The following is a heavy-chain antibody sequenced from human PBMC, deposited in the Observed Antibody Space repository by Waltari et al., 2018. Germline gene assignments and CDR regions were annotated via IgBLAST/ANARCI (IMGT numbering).Heavy chain of an antibody. CDR2: IRYDGSNK. D-gene: IGHD4-17*01. CDR3: AKGSTVTTIDYYYIDV. J-gene: IGHJ6*03. Sequence: QVQLVDSGGGEVQPGGSLRLSCAASGFTFSNYAMHWVRQAPGKVLEWVAFIRYDGSNKYYADSVKGRFTVSRDNSKNTLHLQMNSLRVEDTAVYYCAKGSTVTTIDYYYIDVWGKGTTVTVSS. V-gene: IGHV3-30*02. CDR1: GFTFSNYA.